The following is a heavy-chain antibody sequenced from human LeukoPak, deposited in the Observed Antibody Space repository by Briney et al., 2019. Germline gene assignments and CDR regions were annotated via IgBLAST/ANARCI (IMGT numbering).Heavy chain of an antibody. V-gene: IGHV3-30*04. CDR1: GFTFSSYE. CDR3: ARDMYRQWLTQGGFFQH. CDR2: ISYDGSNK. D-gene: IGHD6-19*01. Sequence: GGSLRLSCAASGFTFSSYEMNWVRQAPGKGLEWVAVISYDGSNKWDADSVKGRFTISRDNSKNTLYLQMNSLRADDTAVYYCARDMYRQWLTQGGFFQHWGQGTLVTVSS. J-gene: IGHJ1*01.